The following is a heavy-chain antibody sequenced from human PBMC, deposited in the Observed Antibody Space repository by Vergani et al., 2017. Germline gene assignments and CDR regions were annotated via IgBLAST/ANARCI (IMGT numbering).Heavy chain of an antibody. Sequence: QVQLQESGPGLVKPSQTLSLTCTVSGGSISSGDYYWSWIRQPPGKGLEWIGYIYYSGSTYYNPSLKSRITISVDTSKNQFSLKLSSVTAADTAVYYCARAQASGYCSGGSCYLGWFDPWGQGTLVTVSS. V-gene: IGHV4-30-4*01. CDR3: ARAQASGYCSGGSCYLGWFDP. D-gene: IGHD2-15*01. J-gene: IGHJ5*02. CDR2: IYYSGST. CDR1: GGSISSGDYY.